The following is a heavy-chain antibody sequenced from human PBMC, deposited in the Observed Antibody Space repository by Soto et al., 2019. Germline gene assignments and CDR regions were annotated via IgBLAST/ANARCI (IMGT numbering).Heavy chain of an antibody. CDR1: GGTFSSYT. D-gene: IGHD2-2*01. J-gene: IGHJ4*02. CDR3: ARDSGCSSTSCYLIAARISFDY. Sequence: ASVKVSCKASGGTFSSYTISWVRQAPGQGLEWMGRIIPILGIANYAQKFQGRVTITADKSTSTAYMELSSLRSEDTAVYYCARDSGCSSTSCYLIAARISFDYWGQGTLVTVSS. V-gene: IGHV1-69*04. CDR2: IIPILGIA.